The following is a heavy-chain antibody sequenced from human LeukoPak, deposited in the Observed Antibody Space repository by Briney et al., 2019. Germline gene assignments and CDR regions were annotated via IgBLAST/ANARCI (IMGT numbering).Heavy chain of an antibody. CDR2: IKHDESQK. CDR3: ARDGMGGIKAFDM. J-gene: IGHJ3*02. D-gene: IGHD3-10*01. Sequence: GGSLRLSCAASEFTFSSYWMSWVRQAPGKGPEWVANIKHDESQKYYVGSVKGRFTISRDNAKNSLYLQMNSLRVDDTAVYYCARDGMGGIKAFDMWGQGTMVSVFS. CDR1: EFTFSSYW. V-gene: IGHV3-7*05.